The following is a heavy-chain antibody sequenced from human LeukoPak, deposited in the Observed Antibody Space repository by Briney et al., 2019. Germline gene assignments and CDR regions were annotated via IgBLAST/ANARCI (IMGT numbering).Heavy chain of an antibody. CDR2: ISSNGDST. V-gene: IGHV3-64*01. D-gene: IGHD5-12*01. CDR1: GFTFSRYA. Sequence: SGGSLRLSCAASGFTFSRYAMSWVRQAPGKGLEYVSAISSNGDSTYYANSVKGRFTISRDNSKNTLYLQMGSLRVEDMAVYYCARGGGYRGYGQDYWGQGTLVTVSS. CDR3: ARGGGYRGYGQDY. J-gene: IGHJ4*02.